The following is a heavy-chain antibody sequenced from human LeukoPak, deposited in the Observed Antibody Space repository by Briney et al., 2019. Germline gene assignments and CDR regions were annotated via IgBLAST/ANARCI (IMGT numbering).Heavy chain of an antibody. CDR2: ISSSSSTI. Sequence: QPGGSLRLSCAASGFTFSSYSMNWVRQAPGKGLEWVSYISSSSSTIYYADSVKGRFTISRDNAKNSLYLQMNSLRAEDTAVYYCARDHLDYDFWSGYAYYFDYWGQGTLVTVSS. CDR1: GFTFSSYS. V-gene: IGHV3-48*01. D-gene: IGHD3-3*01. J-gene: IGHJ4*02. CDR3: ARDHLDYDFWSGYAYYFDY.